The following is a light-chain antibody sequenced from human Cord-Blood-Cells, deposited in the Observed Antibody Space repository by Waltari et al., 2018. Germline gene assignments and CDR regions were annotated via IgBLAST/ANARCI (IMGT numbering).Light chain of an antibody. CDR2: DVS. J-gene: IGLJ2*01. CDR1: SSDCGRYHY. V-gene: IGLV2-14*01. Sequence: SALTQPPSLSGSPGQSITLPFPGTSSDCGRYHYVHWYQQHPGNAPKLMIYDVSKRPSGVSNRFSGSKSGNTASLTISGLQAEDEADYYCSSYTSSSTLVFGGGTKLTVL. CDR3: SSYTSSSTLV.